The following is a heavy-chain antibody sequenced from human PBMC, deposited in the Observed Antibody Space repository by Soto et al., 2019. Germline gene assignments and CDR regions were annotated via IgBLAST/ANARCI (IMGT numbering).Heavy chain of an antibody. Sequence: LCGGSISSGGYYWSWIRQHPGKGLEWIGYIYYSGSTYYDPSLKSRVTISVDTSKNQFSLKLSSVTAADTAVYYCARDNLGAASGWFYFDYWGQGTLVTVSS. CDR2: IYYSGST. J-gene: IGHJ4*02. CDR1: GGSISSGGYY. CDR3: ARDNLGAASGWFYFDY. D-gene: IGHD6-19*01. V-gene: IGHV4-31*02.